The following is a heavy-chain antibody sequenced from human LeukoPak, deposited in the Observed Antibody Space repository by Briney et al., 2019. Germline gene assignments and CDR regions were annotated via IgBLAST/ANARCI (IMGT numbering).Heavy chain of an antibody. J-gene: IGHJ3*02. CDR1: GGSISSSSYY. CDR2: IYYSGST. Sequence: SETLSLTCTVSGGSISSSSYYWGWIRQPPGKGLEWIGSIYYSGSTYYNPSLKSRVTISVDTSKNQFSLKLSSVTAADTAVYYCARLPPGFGDAFDIWGQGTMVTVSS. V-gene: IGHV4-39*01. D-gene: IGHD3-10*01. CDR3: ARLPPGFGDAFDI.